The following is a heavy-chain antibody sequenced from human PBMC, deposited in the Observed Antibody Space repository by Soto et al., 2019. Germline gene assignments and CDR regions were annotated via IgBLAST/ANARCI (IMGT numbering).Heavy chain of an antibody. CDR1: GGSFSGYY. CDR3: ARVREPLTGGPWFDP. D-gene: IGHD1-26*01. V-gene: IGHV4-34*01. CDR2: INHSGST. J-gene: IGHJ5*02. Sequence: PSETLSLTCAVYGGSFSGYYWSWIRQPPGKGLEWIGEINHSGSTNYNPSLKSRVTISVDTSKNQFSLKLSSVTAADTAVYYCARVREPLTGGPWFDPWGQGTLVT.